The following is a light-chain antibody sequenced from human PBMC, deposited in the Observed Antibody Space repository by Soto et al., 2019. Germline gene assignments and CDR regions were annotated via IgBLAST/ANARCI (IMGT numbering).Light chain of an antibody. CDR3: QHYDHRPPFT. Sequence: DIQMTQSPASLSASVGDRVTITCQASQDIRKYLSWYQQKPGRAPKLLIYGASYLETGVPSRFSGSGYETDFTFTISSLQPEDIATYYCQHYDHRPPFTFGPGTKVAI. CDR2: GAS. J-gene: IGKJ3*01. CDR1: QDIRKY. V-gene: IGKV1-33*01.